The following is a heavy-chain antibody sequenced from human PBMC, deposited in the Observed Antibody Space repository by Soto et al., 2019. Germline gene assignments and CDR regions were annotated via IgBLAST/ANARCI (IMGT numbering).Heavy chain of an antibody. CDR3: AKDTNGPNSGSYDY. V-gene: IGHV3-23*01. D-gene: IGHD1-26*01. CDR2: ISGSGGST. Sequence: GGSLRLSCAASGFTFSSYAMSWVRQAPGKGLEWVSAISGSGGSTYYADSVKGRFTISRDNSKNTLYLQMNSLRAEDTAVYYCAKDTNGPNSGSYDYWGQGTLVTVSS. J-gene: IGHJ4*02. CDR1: GFTFSSYA.